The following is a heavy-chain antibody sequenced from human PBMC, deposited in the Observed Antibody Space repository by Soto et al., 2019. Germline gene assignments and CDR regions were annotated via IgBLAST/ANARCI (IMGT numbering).Heavy chain of an antibody. D-gene: IGHD4-17*01. CDR2: IFSNDAK. J-gene: IGHJ2*01. Sequence: QVTLKESGPVLVKPTETLTLTCTASGFSLRNTRMGVSWIRQSPGKALEWLAHIFSNDAKSYSPSLKSRLAISMDPSKSQVVLTMTNVAPVDTATYYCARSLYVDYVHWYFDLWCRGTLVTVSS. CDR3: ARSLYVDYVHWYFDL. V-gene: IGHV2-26*01. CDR1: GFSLRNTRMG.